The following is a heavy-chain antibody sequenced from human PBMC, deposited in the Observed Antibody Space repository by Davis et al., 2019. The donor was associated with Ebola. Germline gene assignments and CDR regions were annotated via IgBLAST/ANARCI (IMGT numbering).Heavy chain of an antibody. CDR3: ARDPKGAFDY. J-gene: IGHJ4*02. D-gene: IGHD3-16*01. CDR1: GGSVSSGSYY. V-gene: IGHV4-61*01. Sequence: SETLSLTCTVSGGSVSSGSYYWSWIRQPPGKGLEWIGYIYYSGSANYNPSLKSRVSFSIDTPKNQFSLTLTSVTAADTAVYYCARDPKGAFDYWGQGTLVIVSS. CDR2: IYYSGSA.